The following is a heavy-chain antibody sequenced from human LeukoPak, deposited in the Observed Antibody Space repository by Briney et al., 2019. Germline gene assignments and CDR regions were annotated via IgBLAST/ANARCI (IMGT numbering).Heavy chain of an antibody. CDR2: ITGDGCST. J-gene: IGHJ4*02. V-gene: IGHV3-43*02. D-gene: IGHD3-3*01. CDR3: VKGLHPHFGAYFDY. CDR1: GFIFDDYG. Sequence: RGSLRLSCAAPGFIFDDYGMHWVRHVPRKGLRWLSLITGDGCSTYYADSVKGRFTISRDNSKNSLYLQMNSLRSDDTALYYCVKGLHPHFGAYFDYWGQGIWVSVSS.